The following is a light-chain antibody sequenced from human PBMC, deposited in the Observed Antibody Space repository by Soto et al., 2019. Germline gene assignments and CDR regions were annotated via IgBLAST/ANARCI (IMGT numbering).Light chain of an antibody. J-gene: IGKJ5*01. V-gene: IGKV3-15*01. CDR3: QQYNNWPFS. Sequence: EIVMRQSPGTLSVSPGERATLSCRAAQGVTTNFAWYQQKSGQSPRLLIYDVSNRATGVPARFSGSGSETDFTLTISGLRSEDSAVYFCQQYNNWPFSFGQGTRLEIK. CDR1: QGVTTN. CDR2: DVS.